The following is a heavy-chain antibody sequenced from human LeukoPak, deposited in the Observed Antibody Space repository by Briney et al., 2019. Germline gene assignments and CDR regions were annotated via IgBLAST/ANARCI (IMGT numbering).Heavy chain of an antibody. CDR3: ATGVNYGSGSYYSFDY. CDR2: FDPEDGET. CDR1: GYTLTELS. Sequence: ASVKVSCKVSGYTLTELSMHWVRQAPGKGLEWMGGFDPEDGETIYAQKFQGRVTMTEDTSTDTAYMELSSLRSEDTAVYYCATGVNYGSGSYYSFDYWGQGTLVSVSS. V-gene: IGHV1-24*01. D-gene: IGHD3-10*01. J-gene: IGHJ4*02.